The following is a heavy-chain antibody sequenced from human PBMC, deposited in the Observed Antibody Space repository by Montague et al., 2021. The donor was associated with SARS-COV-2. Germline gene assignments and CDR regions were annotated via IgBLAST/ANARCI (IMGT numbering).Heavy chain of an antibody. CDR3: TMLYGGGGGGGY. CDR2: IGST. V-gene: IGHV4-59*01. J-gene: IGHJ4*02. CDR1: GGSIDGNH. D-gene: IGHD3-16*01. Sequence: SETLSLTCTVSGGSIDGNHWTWVRQSPGKGLEWIGQIGSTNYNPSLESRISTSVDTSKSQFSLNLASVTAADSAIYYCTMLYGGGGGGGYWSQGTLVTVSS.